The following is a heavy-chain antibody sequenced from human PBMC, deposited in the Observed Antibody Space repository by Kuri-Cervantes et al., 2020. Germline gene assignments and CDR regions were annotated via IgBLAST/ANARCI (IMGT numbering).Heavy chain of an antibody. D-gene: IGHD2-2*01. J-gene: IGHJ5*02. CDR2: INAGNGNT. V-gene: IGHV1-3*01. CDR3: ARGSPAAMFLS. Sequence: ASVKVSCKASGYTFISYGISWVRQAPGQRLEWMGWINAGNGNTKYSQKFQGRVTITRDTSASTAYMELSSLRSEDTAVYYCARGSPAAMFLSWGQGTLVTVSS. CDR1: GYTFISYG.